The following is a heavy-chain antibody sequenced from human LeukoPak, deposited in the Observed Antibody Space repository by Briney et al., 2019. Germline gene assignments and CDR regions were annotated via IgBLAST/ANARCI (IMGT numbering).Heavy chain of an antibody. CDR2: ISYDGSNK. D-gene: IGHD6-19*01. CDR1: GFTFSSYA. CDR3: AKDQEQWLVPGGHFDY. J-gene: IGHJ4*02. Sequence: GGSLRLSCAASGFTFSSYAMHWVRQAPGKGLEWVAVISYDGSNKYYADSVKGRFTISRDNSKNTLYLQMNSLRAEDTAVYYCAKDQEQWLVPGGHFDYWGQGTLVTVSS. V-gene: IGHV3-30*04.